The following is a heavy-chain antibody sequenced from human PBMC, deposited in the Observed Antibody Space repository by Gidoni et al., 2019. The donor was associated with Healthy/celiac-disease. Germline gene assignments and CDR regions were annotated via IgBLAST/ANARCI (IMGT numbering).Heavy chain of an antibody. CDR2: IYWEDVK. CDR1: GFSLSTSGVG. V-gene: IGHV2-5*02. CDR3: ASLGVVWDYGDSWNDP. Sequence: QITLTESGPTLVKPTQTLTLTCTFSGFSLSTSGVGVGWIRQPPGKALEWLALIYWEDVKRYSPSLKSRLTITKDTSKNQVVLTMTNMDPVDTATYYCASLGVVWDYGDSWNDPWGQGTLVTVSS. D-gene: IGHD4-17*01. J-gene: IGHJ5*02.